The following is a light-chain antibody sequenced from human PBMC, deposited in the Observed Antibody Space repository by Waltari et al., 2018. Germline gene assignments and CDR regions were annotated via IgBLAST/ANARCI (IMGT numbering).Light chain of an antibody. CDR2: DVS. J-gene: IGLJ2*01. Sequence: QSALTQPASVSGSPGQSITISCTGTSSDIGYYNYVSWYQQHPGKAPKIMIYDVSNRPSGVSNRFSGSKSGNTASLTISGLHAEDEADYYCSSYTASTTLIFGGGTKLTVL. CDR3: SSYTASTTLI. CDR1: SSDIGYYNY. V-gene: IGLV2-14*01.